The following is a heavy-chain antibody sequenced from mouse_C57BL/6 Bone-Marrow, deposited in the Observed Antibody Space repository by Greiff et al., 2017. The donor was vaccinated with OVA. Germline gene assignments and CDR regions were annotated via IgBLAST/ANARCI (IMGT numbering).Heavy chain of an antibody. D-gene: IGHD2-14*01. J-gene: IGHJ3*01. CDR1: GFTFSSYA. CDR3: ARDRGTGTGFAY. V-gene: IGHV5-4*01. CDR2: ISDGGSYT. Sequence: EVQLVESGGGLVKPGGSLKLSCAASGFTFSSYAMSWVRQTPEKRLEWVATISDGGSYTYYPDNVKGRFTISRDNAKNNLYLQMSSLKSEDTAMYYCARDRGTGTGFAYWGQGTLVTVSA.